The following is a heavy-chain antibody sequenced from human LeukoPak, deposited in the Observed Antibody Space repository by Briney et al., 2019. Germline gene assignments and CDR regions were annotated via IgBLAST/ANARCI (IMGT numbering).Heavy chain of an antibody. Sequence: VASVKVSCKASGYTFTSYGISWVRQAPGHGLEWMGWISAYNGNANYAQKLQGRVTMTTDTSTSTAYMELRSLRSDDTAVYCCARDAVSSSSWYRSFDYWGQGTLVTVSS. CDR1: GYTFTSYG. V-gene: IGHV1-18*01. J-gene: IGHJ4*02. D-gene: IGHD6-13*01. CDR3: ARDAVSSSSWYRSFDY. CDR2: ISAYNGNA.